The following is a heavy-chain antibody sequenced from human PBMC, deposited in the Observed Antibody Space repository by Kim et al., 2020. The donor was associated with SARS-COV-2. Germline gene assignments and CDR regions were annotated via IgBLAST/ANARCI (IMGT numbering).Heavy chain of an antibody. D-gene: IGHD6-19*01. CDR3: AKDNTAVAGKLDY. J-gene: IGHJ4*02. V-gene: IGHV3-23*01. Sequence: YADSVKGRFTISRDNSKNTLYLQMNSLRAEDTAVYYCAKDNTAVAGKLDYWGQGTLVTVSS.